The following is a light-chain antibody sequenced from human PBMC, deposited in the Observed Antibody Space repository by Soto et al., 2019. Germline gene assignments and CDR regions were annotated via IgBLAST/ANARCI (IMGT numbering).Light chain of an antibody. V-gene: IGKV3-20*01. CDR3: QQYGSSPST. CDR1: QSVSSSF. Sequence: ENVLTQSPGTLSLSPGERATLSCRASQSVSSSFLAWYQQRPGQAPRLLVYGASSRATGIPDRFSGSVSGTDFTLTISRLEPEDFAVYYCQQYGSSPSTFGHGTKVAI. CDR2: GAS. J-gene: IGKJ1*01.